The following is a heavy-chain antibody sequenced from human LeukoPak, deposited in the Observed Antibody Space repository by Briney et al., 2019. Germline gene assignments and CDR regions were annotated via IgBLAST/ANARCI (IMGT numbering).Heavy chain of an antibody. D-gene: IGHD1-26*01. J-gene: IGHJ4*02. V-gene: IGHV1-18*01. CDR1: GYTFTNYA. CDR3: ARDRIVGGLIDY. CDR2: ISAYNGNT. Sequence: GASVKVSCKASGYTFTNYAISWVRQAPGQGLEWMGWISAYNGNTNYAQRLQGRVTMTTDTSTSTAYMELRSLRSDDAAVYYCARDRIVGGLIDYWGQGTLVTVFS.